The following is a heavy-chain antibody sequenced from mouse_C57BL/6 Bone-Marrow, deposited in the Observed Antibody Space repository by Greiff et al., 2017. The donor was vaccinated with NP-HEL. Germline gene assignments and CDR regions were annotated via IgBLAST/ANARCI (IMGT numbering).Heavy chain of an antibody. CDR1: GYTFTTYW. CDR2: IDPSDRYT. J-gene: IGHJ3*01. D-gene: IGHD1-1*01. V-gene: IGHV1-50*01. CDR3: ARKAYYGRSYEFAY. Sequence: QVQLQQPGAELVKPGASVKLSCKASGYTFTTYWMQWVKQRPGQGLEWIGEIDPSDRYTNYNQKFKGKATLTVDTSSSTANMQLSSLTSEDSAVYYCARKAYYGRSYEFAYWGQGTLVTVSA.